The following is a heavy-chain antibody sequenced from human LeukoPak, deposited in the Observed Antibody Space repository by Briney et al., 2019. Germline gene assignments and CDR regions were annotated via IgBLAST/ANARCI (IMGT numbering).Heavy chain of an antibody. V-gene: IGHV3-7*01. CDR1: XFTFXXXW. Sequence: XRLSXXXXXFTFXXXWMSWVRQXPGKGVEGVANIKQDGSEKYYVDSVKGRFTISRDNAKNSLYLQMNSLRAEDTAVYYCARDRIVYSGYDDFDYWGQGTLVTVSS. D-gene: IGHD5-12*01. CDR2: IKQDGSEK. CDR3: ARDRIVYSGYDDFDY. J-gene: IGHJ4*02.